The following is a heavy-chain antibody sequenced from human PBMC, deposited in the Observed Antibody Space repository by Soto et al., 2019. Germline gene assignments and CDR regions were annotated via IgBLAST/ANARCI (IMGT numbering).Heavy chain of an antibody. D-gene: IGHD1-20*01. Sequence: EVQLWESGGGLVQPGGPLRLSCAASGFTFSSYAMSWVRQAPGKGLEWISAVSGSGGSTYYADSVKGRFTISRDNSKDTLYLQMNNLRAEDTAVYYCAKPPDYNWNDYWGQGTLVTVSS. CDR2: VSGSGGST. CDR1: GFTFSSYA. V-gene: IGHV3-23*01. J-gene: IGHJ4*02. CDR3: AKPPDYNWNDY.